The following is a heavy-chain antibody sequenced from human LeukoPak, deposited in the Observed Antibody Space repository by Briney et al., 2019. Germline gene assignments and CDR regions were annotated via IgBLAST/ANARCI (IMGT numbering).Heavy chain of an antibody. J-gene: IGHJ4*02. Sequence: KPSETLSLTCTVSGGSISYYYWSWTRQPPGKGLEWIGYIYYSGSTNYNPSLKSRVTISVDTSKNQFSLKLSSVTAADTAVYYCARMPEATTRFEYWGQGTLVTVSS. CDR2: IYYSGST. CDR1: GGSISYYY. D-gene: IGHD5-24*01. V-gene: IGHV4-59*01. CDR3: ARMPEATTRFEY.